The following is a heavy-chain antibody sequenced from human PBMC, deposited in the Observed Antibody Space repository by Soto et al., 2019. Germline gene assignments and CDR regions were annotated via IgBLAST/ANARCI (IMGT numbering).Heavy chain of an antibody. Sequence: GGSLRLSCAASGFTFSSHSMNWVRQAPGKGLEWVSYISSSSSTIYYADSVKGRFTISRDNAKNSLYLQMNSLRAEDTAVYYCARDPLLWFGELYYFDYWGQGTLVTVSS. CDR2: ISSSSSTI. J-gene: IGHJ4*02. CDR3: ARDPLLWFGELYYFDY. V-gene: IGHV3-48*01. D-gene: IGHD3-10*01. CDR1: GFTFSSHS.